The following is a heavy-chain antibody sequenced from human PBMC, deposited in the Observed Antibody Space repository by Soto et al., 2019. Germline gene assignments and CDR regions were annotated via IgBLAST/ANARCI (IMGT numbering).Heavy chain of an antibody. CDR2: MNEDGSEK. D-gene: IGHD6-19*01. V-gene: IGHV3-7*01. CDR3: ARYLAASMRLAGVFDF. Sequence: GGSLRLSCEGSGFIFGTYWMSWVRQAPGKGLEWVANMNEDGSEKYYVDSVKGRFTISRDNAKNSLYLQMSSLRGEDTAVYYCARYLAASMRLAGVFDFWGQGTTVTVSS. J-gene: IGHJ3*01. CDR1: GFIFGTYW.